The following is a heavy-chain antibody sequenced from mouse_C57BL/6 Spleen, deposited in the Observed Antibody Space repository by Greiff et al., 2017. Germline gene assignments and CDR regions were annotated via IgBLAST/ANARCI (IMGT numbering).Heavy chain of an antibody. CDR1: GYTFTSYW. CDR3: ARNYGSSYGKTRYFDY. Sequence: QVQLQQPGAELVKPGASVKLSCKASGYTFTSYWMHWVKQRPGQGLEWIGMIHPNSGSTNYNEKFKSKATLTVDKSSSTAYMQLSSLTSEDSAVYYCARNYGSSYGKTRYFDYGGQGTTLTVSS. CDR2: IHPNSGST. J-gene: IGHJ2*01. D-gene: IGHD1-1*01. V-gene: IGHV1-64*01.